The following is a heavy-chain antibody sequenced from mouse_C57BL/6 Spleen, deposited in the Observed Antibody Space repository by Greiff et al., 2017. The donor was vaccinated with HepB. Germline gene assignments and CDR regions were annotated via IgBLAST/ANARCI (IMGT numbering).Heavy chain of an antibody. J-gene: IGHJ3*01. CDR1: GFTFSSYG. D-gene: IGHD2-3*01. CDR2: ISSGGSYT. Sequence: EVKRVEAGGDLVKPGGSLKLSGAASGFTFSSYGMSWVRQTPDKRLEWVATISSGGSYTYYPDSVKGRFTISRDNAKNTLYLQMSSLKSEDTAMYYCARRDDGSFAYWGQGTLVTVSA. V-gene: IGHV5-6*02. CDR3: ARRDDGSFAY.